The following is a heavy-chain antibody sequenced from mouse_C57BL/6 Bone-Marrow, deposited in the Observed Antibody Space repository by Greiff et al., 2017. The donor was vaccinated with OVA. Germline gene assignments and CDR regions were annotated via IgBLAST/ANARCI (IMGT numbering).Heavy chain of an antibody. J-gene: IGHJ2*01. V-gene: IGHV1-52*01. Sequence: QVQLQQPGAELVRPGSSVKLSCKASGYTFTSYWMHWVKQRPIQGLEWIGNIDPSDSETNYNQKFKDKATLTVDKSSSTAYMQLSSLTSEDSAVYYCARRDYGSSYDYFDYWGQGTTLTVSS. D-gene: IGHD1-1*01. CDR3: ARRDYGSSYDYFDY. CDR2: IDPSDSET. CDR1: GYTFTSYW.